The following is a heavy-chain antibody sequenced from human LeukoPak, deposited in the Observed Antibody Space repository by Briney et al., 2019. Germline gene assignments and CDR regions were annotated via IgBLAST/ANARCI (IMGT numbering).Heavy chain of an antibody. V-gene: IGHV1-69*05. D-gene: IGHD2-2*01. Sequence: ASVKVSCKASGGTFSSYAISWVRQAPGQGLEWMGGIIPIFGTANYAQKFQGRVTITTDESTSTAYMELSSLRSEDAAVYYCARTAHQYCSSTSCPLDYWGQGTLVTVSP. CDR2: IIPIFGTA. J-gene: IGHJ4*02. CDR1: GGTFSSYA. CDR3: ARTAHQYCSSTSCPLDY.